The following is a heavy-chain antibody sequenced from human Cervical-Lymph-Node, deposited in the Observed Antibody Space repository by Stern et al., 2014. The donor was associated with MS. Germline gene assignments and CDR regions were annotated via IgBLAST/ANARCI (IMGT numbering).Heavy chain of an antibody. D-gene: IGHD6-19*01. CDR3: ASPRRAGLDY. J-gene: IGHJ4*02. Sequence: MQLVESGGGVVQPGRSLRLSCAASGFTFSSYAMHWVRQAPGKGLEWVAVISYDGSNKYYADSVKGRFTISRDNSKNTLYLQMNSLRAEDTAVYYCASPRRAGLDYWGQGTLVTVSS. CDR2: ISYDGSNK. V-gene: IGHV3-30-3*01. CDR1: GFTFSSYA.